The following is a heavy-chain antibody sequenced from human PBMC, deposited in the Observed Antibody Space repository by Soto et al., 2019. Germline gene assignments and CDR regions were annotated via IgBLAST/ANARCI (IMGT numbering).Heavy chain of an antibody. V-gene: IGHV1-69*01. J-gene: IGHJ6*02. CDR1: GGTFSSYA. CDR3: ARVIAARPPYYYYRMDV. CDR2: IIPIFGTA. Sequence: QVQLVQSGAEVKKPGSSVKVSCKASGGTFSSYAISWVRQAPGQGLEWMGGIIPIFGTANYAQKFQGRVTITADESTSTAYMELSSLRSEATTVYYCARVIAARPPYYYYRMDVWGQGTTVTVSS. D-gene: IGHD6-6*01.